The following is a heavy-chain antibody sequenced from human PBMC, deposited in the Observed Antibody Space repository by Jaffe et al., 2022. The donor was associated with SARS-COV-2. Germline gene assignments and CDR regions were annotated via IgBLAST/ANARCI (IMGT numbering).Heavy chain of an antibody. CDR2: ISGRGGNT. Sequence: EVQLLESGGGLVQPGGSLRLSCVASGFTFSSYAMNWVRQAPGKGLEWVSAISGRGGNTFYADSVKGRFTISRDSSENTLYLQMNSLRADDTAVYYCAKERGGYDDCWGQGTLVTVSS. V-gene: IGHV3-23*01. CDR1: GFTFSSYA. J-gene: IGHJ4*02. CDR3: AKERGGYDDC. D-gene: IGHD5-12*01.